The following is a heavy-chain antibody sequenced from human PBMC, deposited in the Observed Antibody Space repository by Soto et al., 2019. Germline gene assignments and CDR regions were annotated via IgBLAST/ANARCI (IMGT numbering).Heavy chain of an antibody. CDR2: IIPIFGTA. V-gene: IGHV1-69*13. CDR1: GGTFSIYA. J-gene: IGHJ4*02. CDR3: ASPISPRNYGDYDFDY. Sequence: SVKVSCKASGGTFSIYAISWVRQSPLQGLEWMGGIIPIFGTANYAQKFQGRVTITADESTSTAYMELSSLRSEDTAVYYCASPISPRNYGDYDFDYWGQGTLVTVSS. D-gene: IGHD4-17*01.